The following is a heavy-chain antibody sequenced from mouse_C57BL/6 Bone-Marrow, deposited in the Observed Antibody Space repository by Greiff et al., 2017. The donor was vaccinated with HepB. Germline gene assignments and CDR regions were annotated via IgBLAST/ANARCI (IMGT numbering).Heavy chain of an antibody. V-gene: IGHV14-4*01. Sequence: EVQLQQSGAELVRPGASVKLSCTASGFNIKDDYMHWVKQRPEQGLEWIGWIDPENGDTEYASKFQGKATITADTSSNTAYLQLSSLTSEDTAVYYCTTITTLVYWYFDVWGTGTTVTVSS. J-gene: IGHJ1*03. CDR3: TTITTLVYWYFDV. CDR2: IDPENGDT. CDR1: GFNIKDDY. D-gene: IGHD1-1*01.